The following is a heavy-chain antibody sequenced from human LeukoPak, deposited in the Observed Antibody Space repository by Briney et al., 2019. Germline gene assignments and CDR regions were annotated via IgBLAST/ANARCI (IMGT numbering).Heavy chain of an antibody. CDR3: ATGPLFDY. Sequence: SETLSLTCTVSGGSISSYYWSWIRQPPGKGLEWIGYIHYSGDTHYDPSLKSRVTISVDTSKNQFSLKLSSVTAADTAVYYCATGPLFDYWGQGTLVTVSS. V-gene: IGHV4-59*08. D-gene: IGHD2-8*02. CDR1: GGSISSYY. J-gene: IGHJ4*02. CDR2: IHYSGDT.